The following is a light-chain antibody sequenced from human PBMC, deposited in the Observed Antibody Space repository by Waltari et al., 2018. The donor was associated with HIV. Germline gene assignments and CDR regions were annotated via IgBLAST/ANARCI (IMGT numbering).Light chain of an antibody. V-gene: IGLV7-46*01. J-gene: IGLJ3*02. CDR3: LLSYSGARPWV. CDR1: TGPVTSGHH. Sequence: QAVVTQEPSLTVSPGGTVTLTCGSSTGPVTSGHHPYWFQQRPGHAPRTLLYDTTTKFPWPPARSSGSLLGGKAALTLSGAQPDDEADYYCLLSYSGARPWVFGGGTKLAVL. CDR2: DTT.